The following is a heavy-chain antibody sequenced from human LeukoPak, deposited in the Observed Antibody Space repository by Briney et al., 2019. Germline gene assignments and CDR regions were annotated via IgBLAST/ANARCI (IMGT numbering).Heavy chain of an antibody. J-gene: IGHJ4*02. CDR2: ISGSGSST. CDR1: GFTFSSYA. D-gene: IGHD1-20*01. CDR3: AKDRRVYNWNPTFNFDY. Sequence: HPGGSLRLSCAASGFTFSSYAMSWVRQAPGKGLEWVSAISGSGSSTYYADSVKGRFTISRDNSKNTLYLQMNSLRAEDTAVYYCAKDRRVYNWNPTFNFDYWGQGTLVTVSS. V-gene: IGHV3-23*01.